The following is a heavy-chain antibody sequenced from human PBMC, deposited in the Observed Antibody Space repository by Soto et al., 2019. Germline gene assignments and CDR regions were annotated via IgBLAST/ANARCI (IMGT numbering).Heavy chain of an antibody. CDR3: AHRRPVAGTFDY. CDR2: IYLDDDK. D-gene: IGHD6-19*01. Sequence: QITLKESGPTLEKPTQTLTLTCTFSGFSLSTSGVGVGWIRQPPGKALEWLALIYLDDDKRYSPSLKSRLTITKDTTKNQVVLTMTNMDPVDTATYYCAHRRPVAGTFDYWGQGTLVTVS. J-gene: IGHJ4*02. V-gene: IGHV2-5*02. CDR1: GFSLSTSGVG.